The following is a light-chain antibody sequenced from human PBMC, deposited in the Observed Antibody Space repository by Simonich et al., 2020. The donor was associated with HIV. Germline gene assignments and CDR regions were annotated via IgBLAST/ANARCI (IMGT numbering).Light chain of an antibody. CDR2: DVS. CDR3: ISYTTSTTWV. CDR1: SRDVGGYNY. Sequence: QSALTQPASVSGSPGQSITISCTGTSRDVGGYNYVSWYQQHPGKDPKLMIYDVSKRPSGVSSRFSGSKSGNTASLTISGLQAEDEADYYCISYTTSTTWVFGGGTKLTVL. J-gene: IGLJ3*02. V-gene: IGLV2-14*01.